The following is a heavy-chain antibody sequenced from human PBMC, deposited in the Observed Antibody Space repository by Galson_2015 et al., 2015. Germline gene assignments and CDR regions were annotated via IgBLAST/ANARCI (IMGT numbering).Heavy chain of an antibody. Sequence: TLSLTCTVSGGSISSGGYYWSWIRQHPGKGLEWIGYIYYSGSTYYNPSLKSRVTISVDTSKNQFSLKLSSVTAADTAVYYCAREARGGYAQLFDYWGQGTLVTVSS. CDR3: AREARGGYAQLFDY. CDR2: IYYSGST. J-gene: IGHJ4*02. CDR1: GGSISSGGYY. D-gene: IGHD5-12*01. V-gene: IGHV4-31*03.